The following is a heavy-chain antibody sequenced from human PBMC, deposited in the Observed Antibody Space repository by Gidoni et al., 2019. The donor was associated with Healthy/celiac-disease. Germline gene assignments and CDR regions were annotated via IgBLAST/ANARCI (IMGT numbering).Heavy chain of an antibody. J-gene: IGHJ5*02. D-gene: IGHD1-20*01. CDR3: ARAGPKYNWNWFDP. CDR2: IYYSGST. CDR1: GGSISSYY. V-gene: IGHV4-59*01. Sequence: GLVKPSETLSLTCTVSGGSISSYYWSWIRQPPGKGLEWIGYIYYSGSTNYNPSLKSRVTISVDTSKNQFSLKLSSVTAADTAVYYCARAGPKYNWNWFDPWGQGTLVTVSS.